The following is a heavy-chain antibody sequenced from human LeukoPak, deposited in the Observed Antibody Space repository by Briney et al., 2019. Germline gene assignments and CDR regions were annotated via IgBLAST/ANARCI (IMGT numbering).Heavy chain of an antibody. CDR1: GGSISSYY. Sequence: SETLSLACTVSGGSISSYYWSWIRQPPGKGLEWIGYIYYSGSTNYNPSLKSRVTISVDTSKNQFSLKLSSVTAADTAVYYCARDGRGYPAYYFDYWGQGTLVTVSS. CDR3: ARDGRGYPAYYFDY. J-gene: IGHJ4*02. V-gene: IGHV4-59*01. CDR2: IYYSGST. D-gene: IGHD3-22*01.